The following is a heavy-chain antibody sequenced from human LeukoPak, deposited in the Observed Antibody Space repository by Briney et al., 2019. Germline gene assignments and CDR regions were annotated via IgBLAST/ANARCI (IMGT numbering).Heavy chain of an antibody. CDR3: AKDPGYSSSWYESWFDP. CDR1: GFTFSSYA. D-gene: IGHD6-13*01. Sequence: SGGSLRLSCAASGFTFSSYAMSWVRQAPGKGLEWVSAISGSGGRKYNADSVKGGFTITRDNSKTTLYLQMNSLRAEDTAVYYCAKDPGYSSSWYESWFDPWGQGTLVTVSS. J-gene: IGHJ5*02. V-gene: IGHV3-23*01. CDR2: ISGSGGRK.